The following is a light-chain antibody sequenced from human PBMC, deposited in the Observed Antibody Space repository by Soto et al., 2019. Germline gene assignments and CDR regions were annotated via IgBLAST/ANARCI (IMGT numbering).Light chain of an antibody. V-gene: IGKV4-1*01. CDR2: WAS. J-gene: IGKJ4*01. Sequence: DIVMTQSPDSLAVSLGERANITCKSSQSVLYSSNNKNYLAWYQQQPGQPPKLLIYWASTRESGIPDRFSGSGSGTDFTLTISSLHAEDVAVYYCQQDYTNALIFCGGTKLALK. CDR1: QSVLYSSNNKNY. CDR3: QQDYTNALI.